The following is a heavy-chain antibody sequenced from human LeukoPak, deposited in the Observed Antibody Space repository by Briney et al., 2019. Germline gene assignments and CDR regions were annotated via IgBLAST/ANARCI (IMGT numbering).Heavy chain of an antibody. CDR3: ARTTYGDYTYYFDY. J-gene: IGHJ4*02. CDR1: GGSISSYY. D-gene: IGHD4-17*01. CDR2: IYYSGST. V-gene: IGHV4-59*01. Sequence: SETLSLTCTVSGGSISSYYWSWIRQPPGKGLEWIGYIYYSGSTYYNPSLKSRVTISVDTSKNQFSLKLSSVTAADTAVYYCARTTYGDYTYYFDYWGQGTLVTVSS.